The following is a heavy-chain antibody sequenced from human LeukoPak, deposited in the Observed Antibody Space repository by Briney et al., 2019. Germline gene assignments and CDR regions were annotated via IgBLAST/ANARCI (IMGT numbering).Heavy chain of an antibody. V-gene: IGHV1-3*01. CDR1: GYTFTSYA. CDR3: AGGPYGSGSYFLYGMDV. CDR2: INAGNGNT. J-gene: IGHJ6*02. Sequence: ASVKVSCKASGYTFTSYAMHWVRQAPGQRLEWMGWINAGNGNTKYSQKFQGRVTITRDTSASTAYMELSSLRSEDTAVYYCAGGPYGSGSYFLYGMDVWGQGTTVTVSS. D-gene: IGHD3-10*01.